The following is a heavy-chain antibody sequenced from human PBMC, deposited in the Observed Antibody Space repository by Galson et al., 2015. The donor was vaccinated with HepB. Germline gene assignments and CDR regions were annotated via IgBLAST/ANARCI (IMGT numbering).Heavy chain of an antibody. V-gene: IGHV1-18*01. CDR3: ARDSRLELRLNNYFSYGMDV. Sequence: SVKVSCKVSGYTFSSYSITWVRQAPGQGLEWMGWFSGYDGSTNYAQKFQGRVTMTADASTGTAYLELRNLRSDDTAVYYCARDSRLELRLNNYFSYGMDVWGQGSAVTVSS. D-gene: IGHD1-1*01. J-gene: IGHJ6*02. CDR2: FSGYDGST. CDR1: GYTFSSYS.